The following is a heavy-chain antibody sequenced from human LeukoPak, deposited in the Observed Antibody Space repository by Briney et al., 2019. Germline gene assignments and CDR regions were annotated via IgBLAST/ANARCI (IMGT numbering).Heavy chain of an antibody. CDR2: IIPIFGTA. Sequence: SVKDSCKASGGTFSSYAISWVRQAPGQGLEWMGGIIPIFGTANYAQKFQGRVTITADESTSTAYMELSSLRSEDTAVYYCAKTYYDILTGYYFGWFDPWGQGTLVTVSS. D-gene: IGHD3-9*01. V-gene: IGHV1-69*13. CDR3: AKTYYDILTGYYFGWFDP. CDR1: GGTFSSYA. J-gene: IGHJ5*02.